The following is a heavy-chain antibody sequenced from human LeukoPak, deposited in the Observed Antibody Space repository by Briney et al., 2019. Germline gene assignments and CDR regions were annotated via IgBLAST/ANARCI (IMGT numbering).Heavy chain of an antibody. CDR1: GFTFSSYS. CDR3: ARSVLNWFDP. V-gene: IGHV3-21*01. Sequence: GGSLRHSCAASGFTFSSYSMNWVRQAPGKGLEWVSSISSSSSYIYYADSVKGRFTISRDNAKNSLYLQMNSLRAEDTAVYYCARSVLNWFDPWGQGTLVTVSS. CDR2: ISSSSSYI. D-gene: IGHD4/OR15-4a*01. J-gene: IGHJ5*02.